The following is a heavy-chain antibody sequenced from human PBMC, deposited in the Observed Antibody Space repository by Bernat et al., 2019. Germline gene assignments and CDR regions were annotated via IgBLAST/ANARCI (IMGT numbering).Heavy chain of an antibody. D-gene: IGHD3-3*01. V-gene: IGHV3-73*01. Sequence: EVQLVESGGGLVQPGGSLKLSCAASGFTFSASAIHWVRQASGKGLEWVGRIRSKANNYATAYAASVGGRFTISRDDSKNKAYLQMNSLKTEDTAVYYCSRVLEWFDWDQGTLVTVSS. J-gene: IGHJ4*02. CDR3: SRVLEWFD. CDR1: GFTFSASA. CDR2: IRSKANNYAT.